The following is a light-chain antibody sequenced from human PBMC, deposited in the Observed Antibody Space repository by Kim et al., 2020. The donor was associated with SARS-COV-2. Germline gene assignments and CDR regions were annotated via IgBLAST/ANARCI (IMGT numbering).Light chain of an antibody. Sequence: SYELTQPPSVSVSPGQTGSITCSGDKLGDKYVSWYQQRPGQSPALVIYRDNKRPSGIPERFSGSNSGNTATLTISGTHAMDEADYYCQAWDSSTFYVFGTGTKVTVL. J-gene: IGLJ1*01. CDR3: QAWDSSTFYV. CDR2: RDN. V-gene: IGLV3-1*01. CDR1: KLGDKY.